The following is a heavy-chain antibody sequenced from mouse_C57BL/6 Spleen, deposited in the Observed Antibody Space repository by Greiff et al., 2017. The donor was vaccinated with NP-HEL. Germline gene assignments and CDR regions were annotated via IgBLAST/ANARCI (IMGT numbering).Heavy chain of an antibody. V-gene: IGHV1-4*01. CDR2: INPSSGYT. J-gene: IGHJ2*01. Sequence: VQLQQSGADLARPGASVKMSCKASGYTFTSYTMHWVKQRPGQGLEWIGYINPSSGYTKYNQKFKDKATLTADKSSSTDYMELSSLTSEDSAVYYCAGLTTAVVAGGFDYWGQGTTLTVSS. CDR1: GYTFTSYT. D-gene: IGHD1-1*01. CDR3: AGLTTAVVAGGFDY.